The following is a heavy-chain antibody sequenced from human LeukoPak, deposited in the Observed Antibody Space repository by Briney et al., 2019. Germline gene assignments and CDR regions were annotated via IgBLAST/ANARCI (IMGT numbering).Heavy chain of an antibody. Sequence: SETLSLTCAVSGGSISSNSYYWGWIRQPPGKGLEWIGSIYYSGSTYYNPSLKSRVTISVDTSKNQFSLKLSSVTAADTAVYSCARHYGDTHLDWGQGTLVTVSS. J-gene: IGHJ4*02. CDR2: IYYSGST. D-gene: IGHD2-2*02. CDR1: GGSISSNSYY. CDR3: ARHYGDTHLD. V-gene: IGHV4-39*01.